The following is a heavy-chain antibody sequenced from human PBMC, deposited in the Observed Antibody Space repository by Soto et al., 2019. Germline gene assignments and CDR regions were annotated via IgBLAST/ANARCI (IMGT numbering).Heavy chain of an antibody. Sequence: HPGGSLRLSCAASGFTFSIYAMHWVRHAPGKGLEWVAVISYDGSNKYYADSVKGRFTISRDNSKNTLYLQMNSLRAEDTAVYYCARVRDGYYYYGMDVWGQGTTVTVSS. V-gene: IGHV3-30-3*01. CDR2: ISYDGSNK. CDR3: ARVRDGYYYYGMDV. CDR1: GFTFSIYA. J-gene: IGHJ6*02. D-gene: IGHD3-22*01.